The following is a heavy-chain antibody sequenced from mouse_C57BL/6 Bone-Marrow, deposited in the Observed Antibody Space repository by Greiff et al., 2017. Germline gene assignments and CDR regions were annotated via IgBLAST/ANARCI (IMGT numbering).Heavy chain of an antibody. J-gene: IGHJ3*01. D-gene: IGHD3-2*02. CDR2: IDPENGDT. V-gene: IGHV14-4*01. CDR3: TKHPRQLRLAY. CDR1: GFNINDDY. Sequence: VQLQQSGAELVRPGASVKLSCTASGFNINDDYMHWVKQRPEQGLEWIGWIDPENGDTEYASKFQGKATITADTSSNTAYLQLSSLTSEDTAVYYCTKHPRQLRLAYGGRGTLVTVTA.